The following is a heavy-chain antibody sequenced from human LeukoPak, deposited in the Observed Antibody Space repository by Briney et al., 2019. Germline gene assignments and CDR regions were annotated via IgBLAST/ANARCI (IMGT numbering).Heavy chain of an antibody. CDR3: ARVRVAYGSGSYFNSFFEY. Sequence: GGSLRLSCTASGFIFSSYGMRWVRQAPGKRLEWVAFIQFDESETHYGDSVKGRFSISRDISKNTLYLQMNSLRAEDTALYYCARVRVAYGSGSYFNSFFEYWGQGTLVTVSS. CDR2: IQFDESET. V-gene: IGHV3-30*02. D-gene: IGHD3-10*01. CDR1: GFIFSSYG. J-gene: IGHJ4*02.